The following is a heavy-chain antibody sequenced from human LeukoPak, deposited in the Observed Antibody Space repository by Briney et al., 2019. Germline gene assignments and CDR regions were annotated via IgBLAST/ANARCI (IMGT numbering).Heavy chain of an antibody. J-gene: IGHJ4*02. V-gene: IGHV1-69*05. CDR2: IIPIFGTA. Sequence: ASVKVSCKASGGTFSSYAISWVRQAPGQGLEWMGGIIPIFGTANYAQKLQGRVTMTTDTSTSTAYMELRSLRSDGTAVCYCARAPANVSTNVGYWGQGTLVTVSS. CDR1: GGTFSSYA. CDR3: ARAPANVSTNVGY. D-gene: IGHD2-2*01.